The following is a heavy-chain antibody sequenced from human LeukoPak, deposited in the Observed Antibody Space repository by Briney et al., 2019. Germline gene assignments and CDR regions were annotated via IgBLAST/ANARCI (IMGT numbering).Heavy chain of an antibody. J-gene: IGHJ4*02. V-gene: IGHV4-4*07. D-gene: IGHD3-22*01. CDR2: IYSSGST. CDR1: GGSISSYY. Sequence: SETLCLARTVSGGSISSYYWSWIRQPAGKGLEWIGRIYSSGSTNYNPSLKSRVTMSVDTSKNQFSLKLSSVTAVDTAVYYCAREMDSSGYSAFDYWGQGTLVTVSS. CDR3: AREMDSSGYSAFDY.